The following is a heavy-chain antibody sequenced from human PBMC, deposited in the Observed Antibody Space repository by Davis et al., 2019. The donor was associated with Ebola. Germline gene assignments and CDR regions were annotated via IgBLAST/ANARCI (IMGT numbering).Heavy chain of an antibody. J-gene: IGHJ4*02. D-gene: IGHD1-26*01. CDR1: GYTLSELS. V-gene: IGHV1-24*01. Sequence: AASVKVSCKVSGYTLSELSLHWVRQAPGEGLEWMGGSGPGYGEIIYAQKFQGRVTMTEDTSTDTAYMELTSLRSEDTAVYYCATAAGERLDHFDSWGQGSLVTVSS. CDR2: SGPGYGEI. CDR3: ATAAGERLDHFDS.